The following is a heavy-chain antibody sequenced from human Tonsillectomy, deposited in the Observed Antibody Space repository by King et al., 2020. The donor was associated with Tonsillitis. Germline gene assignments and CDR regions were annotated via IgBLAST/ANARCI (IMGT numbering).Heavy chain of an antibody. D-gene: IGHD6-19*01. CDR3: ARDPGSGWYNGAFDI. J-gene: IGHJ3*02. CDR2: IQTSGSS. V-gene: IGHV4-61*02. CDR1: GGSIGTGSYY. Sequence: QLQESGPGLVKPAQTLSLTCTVSGGSIGTGSYYWRWIRQPAGQGLEWIGRIQTSGSSNYNPSLKSRVTISVDMSKNQFSLKLSSVTAADTAVYYCARDPGSGWYNGAFDIWGQGTLVTVSS.